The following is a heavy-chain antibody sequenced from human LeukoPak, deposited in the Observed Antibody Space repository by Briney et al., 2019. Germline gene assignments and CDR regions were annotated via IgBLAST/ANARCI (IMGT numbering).Heavy chain of an antibody. V-gene: IGHV1-3*01. J-gene: IGHJ4*02. CDR3: ARDYYDSSGYYVY. CDR1: GYTFTSYA. Sequence: ASVKVSCKASGYTFTSYATHWVRQAPGQRLECMGWINACNGNTKYSQKFQGRVTITRDTSASTAYMELSSLRSEDTAVYYCARDYYDSSGYYVYWGQRALVTVSS. D-gene: IGHD3-22*01. CDR2: INACNGNT.